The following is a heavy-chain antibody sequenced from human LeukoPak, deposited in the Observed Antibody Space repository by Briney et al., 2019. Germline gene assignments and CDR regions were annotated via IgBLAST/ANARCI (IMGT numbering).Heavy chain of an antibody. V-gene: IGHV4-59*08. CDR2: IYYSGST. J-gene: IGHJ4*01. D-gene: IGHD6-13*01. Sequence: SETLSLTCTVSGGSISSYYWCWIRQPPGKGLEWIGYIYYSGSTNYNPSLKSRVTISVDTSKNQFSLKLSSVTAADTAVYYCSRWYSISWTFDYWGHGTLVTVSS. CDR1: GGSISSYY. CDR3: SRWYSISWTFDY.